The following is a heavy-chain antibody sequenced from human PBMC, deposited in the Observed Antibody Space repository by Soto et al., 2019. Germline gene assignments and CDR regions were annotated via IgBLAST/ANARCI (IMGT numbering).Heavy chain of an antibody. CDR2: IYYSVST. D-gene: IGHD2-15*01. J-gene: IGHJ6*02. V-gene: IGHV4-39*01. CDR3: ASEETDGGNTYYYYYGMDV. Sequence: SETLSLTFTVSGGSISSSSYYWGWIRQPPGKGLEWIGSIYYSVSTYYNASLKSRVTISVDTSKNQFSLKLSSVTAADTAVYYCASEETDGGNTYYYYYGMDVWGQGTTVTVS. CDR1: GGSISSSSYY.